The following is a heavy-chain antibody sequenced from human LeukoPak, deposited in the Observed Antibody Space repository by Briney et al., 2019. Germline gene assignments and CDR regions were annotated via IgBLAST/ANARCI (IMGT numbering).Heavy chain of an antibody. Sequence: SETLSLTCTVSGGSISSYYWGWIRQPPGKGLEWIGSIYHSGSTSYNPSLKSRVSISVDTSKNQFSLKLSSVTAADTAVYYCARGLDSSSWYLGNWFDPWGQGTLVTVTS. CDR1: GGSISSYY. CDR2: IYHSGST. CDR3: ARGLDSSSWYLGNWFDP. D-gene: IGHD6-13*01. V-gene: IGHV4-38-2*02. J-gene: IGHJ5*02.